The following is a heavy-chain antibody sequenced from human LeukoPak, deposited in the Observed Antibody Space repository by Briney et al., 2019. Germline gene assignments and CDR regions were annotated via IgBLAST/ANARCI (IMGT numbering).Heavy chain of an antibody. D-gene: IGHD4-17*01. CDR2: ISGSGGCT. V-gene: IGHV3-23*01. CDR3: AKDEYGDYVGWFDP. CDR1: GFTFSSYA. Sequence: PGGSLRLSCAASGFTFSSYAMSWVRQAPGKGLEWVSAISGSGGCTYYADSVKGRFTISRDNSKNTLYLQMNSLRAEDTAVYYCAKDEYGDYVGWFDPWGQGTLVTVSS. J-gene: IGHJ5*02.